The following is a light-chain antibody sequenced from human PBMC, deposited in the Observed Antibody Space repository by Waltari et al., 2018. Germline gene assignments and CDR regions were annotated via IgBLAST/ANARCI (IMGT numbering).Light chain of an antibody. Sequence: QSVLTQPPSASGTPGQTVTISCSGGSANVGTNSVSWYKQLPGVAPELLLYSDNQRPPGVPDRFSGSRVGTSASLAISGLRSDDEADYYCATWDERLTGFWVFGGGTRLTV. V-gene: IGLV1-47*02. CDR3: ATWDERLTGFWV. J-gene: IGLJ3*02. CDR1: SANVGTNS. CDR2: SDN.